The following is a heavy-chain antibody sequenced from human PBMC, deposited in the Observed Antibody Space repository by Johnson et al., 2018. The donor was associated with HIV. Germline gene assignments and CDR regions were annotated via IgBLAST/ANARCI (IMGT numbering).Heavy chain of an antibody. J-gene: IGHJ3*02. CDR1: GITFSDYY. CDR3: AKPNTVTTFWPPNDAFDI. D-gene: IGHD4-11*01. CDR2: ISSSGNTI. V-gene: IGHV3-11*04. Sequence: QVLLVESGGGLVKPGGSLRLSCAASGITFSDYYMSWIRQAPGKGLEWVSYISSSGNTIYYADSVKGRFTISRDNSKNTLYLQMNSLRAEDTAVYYCAKPNTVTTFWPPNDAFDIWGQGTMVTVSS.